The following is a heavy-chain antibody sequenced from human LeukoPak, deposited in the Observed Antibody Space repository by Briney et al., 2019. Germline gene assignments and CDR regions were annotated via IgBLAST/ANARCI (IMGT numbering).Heavy chain of an antibody. CDR2: IYPGDSDT. CDR3: ARPLDVFYHSRGYRWDGLDI. Sequence: GESLKISCKGSGYSFTSYWIGWVRQMPGKGLEWMGIIYPGDSDTRYSPSFQGQVTISADKSISTAYLQWSSLKASDTAMYYCARPLDVFYHSRGYRWDGLDIWGQGTMVTVSS. J-gene: IGHJ3*02. V-gene: IGHV5-51*01. D-gene: IGHD3-22*01. CDR1: GYSFTSYW.